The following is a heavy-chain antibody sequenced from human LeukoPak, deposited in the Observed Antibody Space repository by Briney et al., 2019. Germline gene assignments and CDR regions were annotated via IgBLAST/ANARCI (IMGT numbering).Heavy chain of an antibody. CDR2: MNPNSGNT. V-gene: IGHV1-8*01. CDR1: GYTFSSYD. J-gene: IGHJ4*02. CDR3: ARGPYDSSGYRFDC. Sequence: ASVKVSCKASGYTFSSYDINWVRQATGQGLEWMGWMNPNSGNTGYAQKFQGRVTMTNNTTISTAYMELSSLRSEDTAVYYCARGPYDSSGYRFDCWGQGTLVTVSS. D-gene: IGHD3-22*01.